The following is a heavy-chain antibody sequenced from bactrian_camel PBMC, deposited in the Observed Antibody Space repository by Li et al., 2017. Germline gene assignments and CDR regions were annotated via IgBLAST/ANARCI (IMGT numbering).Heavy chain of an antibody. J-gene: IGHJ4*01. V-gene: IGHV3S42*01. Sequence: DVQLVESGGDSVQPGGSLRLSCAASGNTASSNCMGWFRQAPGKEREGIAAIYLADGRTTYADSVKGRFTISQDKGKNTLYLHMNNLKPEDTAMYYCVADSCSYCSDGYCYSSGGTLANKYRGQGTQVTVS. CDR1: GNTASSNC. CDR2: IYLADGRT. D-gene: IGHD2*01. CDR3: VADSCSYCSDGYCYSSGGTLANKY.